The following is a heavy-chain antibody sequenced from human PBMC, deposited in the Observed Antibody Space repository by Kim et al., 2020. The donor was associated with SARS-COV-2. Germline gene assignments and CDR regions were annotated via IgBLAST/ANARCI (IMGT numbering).Heavy chain of an antibody. CDR2: IKEDGSEK. V-gene: IGHV3-7*01. D-gene: IGHD5-12*01. J-gene: IGHJ3*02. CDR1: GFTFSSYW. CDR3: VRDGYSGYDRAFDI. Sequence: GGSLRLSCADSGFTFSSYWMSWVRQAPGKGLEWVANIKEDGSEKYYVDSVKGRFTISRDNAKNSVYLQMNSLRAEDTAVYFCVRDGYSGYDRAFDIWGQGTMGTVSS.